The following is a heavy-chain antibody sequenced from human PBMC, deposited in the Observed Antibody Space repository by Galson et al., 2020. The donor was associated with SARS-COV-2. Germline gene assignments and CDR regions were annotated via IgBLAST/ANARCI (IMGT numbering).Heavy chain of an antibody. CDR2: TSYDGSSK. V-gene: IGHV3-30-3*01. CDR3: ARDGDDSGNHLAY. Sequence: GESLKISCVASGFTLSSYVLHWVRQAPGKGLEWVSVTSYDGSSKNYADSVNGRFSISRDNSNNTLYLHMNSLIVDDSAVYYCARDGDDSGNHLAYGGQGTLVTVSS. CDR1: GFTLSSYV. D-gene: IGHD3-10*01. J-gene: IGHJ4*02.